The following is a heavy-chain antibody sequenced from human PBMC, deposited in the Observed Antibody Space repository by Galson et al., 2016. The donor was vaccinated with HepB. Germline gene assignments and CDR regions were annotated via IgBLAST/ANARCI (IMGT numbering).Heavy chain of an antibody. CDR3: AKTYGSGTFYNSEFDP. D-gene: IGHD3-10*01. J-gene: IGHJ5*02. CDR2: ISYDGTIK. Sequence: SLRLSCAASGFTFKNYGMHWVRQAPGKGLDWVAVISYDGTIKYYADSVKGRFTISRDNSKNTLYLEMNGLSAEDTAVYYCAKTYGSGTFYNSEFDPWGQGTLVTVSS. V-gene: IGHV3-30*18. CDR1: GFTFKNYG.